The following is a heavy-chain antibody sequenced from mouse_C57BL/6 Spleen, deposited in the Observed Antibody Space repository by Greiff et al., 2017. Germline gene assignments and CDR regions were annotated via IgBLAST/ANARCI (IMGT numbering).Heavy chain of an antibody. J-gene: IGHJ1*03. V-gene: IGHV1-69*01. CDR2: IDPSDSYT. Sequence: QVQLQQPGAELVMPGASVQLSCKASGYTFTSYWMHWVKQRPGQGLEWIGEIDPSDSYTNYNQKFKGKSTLTVDKSSRTAYMQLSSLTSEDSAVYYCARGDYDWYFDVWGTGTTVTVSS. CDR1: GYTFTSYW. D-gene: IGHD2-4*01. CDR3: ARGDYDWYFDV.